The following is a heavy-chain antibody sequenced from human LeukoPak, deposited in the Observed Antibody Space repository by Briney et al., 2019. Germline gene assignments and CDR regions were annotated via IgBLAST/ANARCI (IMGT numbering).Heavy chain of an antibody. D-gene: IGHD3-22*01. V-gene: IGHV4-38-2*02. CDR1: GYSISSGYY. J-gene: IGHJ1*01. CDR3: ARDLAYYYDSSGYYHNGFQH. Sequence: SETLSLTCTVSGYSISSGYYWGWIRQPPGKGLEWIGSIYHSGSTYYNPSLKSRVTISVDTSKNQFSLKLSSVTAADTAVYYCARDLAYYYDSSGYYHNGFQHWGQGTLVTVSS. CDR2: IYHSGST.